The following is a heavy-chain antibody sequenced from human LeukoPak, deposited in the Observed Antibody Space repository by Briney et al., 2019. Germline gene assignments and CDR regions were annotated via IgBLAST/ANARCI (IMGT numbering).Heavy chain of an antibody. D-gene: IGHD3-16*02. Sequence: GGSLRLSCAASGFTFSSYWMSWVRQAPGKGLEWVANIKQDGSEKYYVDSVKGRFTISRDNAKNSLYLQMNSLRAEDTAVYYCARVFLRVWGSYRYSLDYWGQGTLVTVSS. V-gene: IGHV3-7*01. CDR1: GFTFSSYW. CDR3: ARVFLRVWGSYRYSLDY. J-gene: IGHJ4*02. CDR2: IKQDGSEK.